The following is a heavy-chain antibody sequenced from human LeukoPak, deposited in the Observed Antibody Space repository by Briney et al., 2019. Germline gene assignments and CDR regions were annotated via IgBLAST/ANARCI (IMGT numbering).Heavy chain of an antibody. D-gene: IGHD6-13*01. Sequence: SETLSLTCTVSGSSISSYYWSWIRQPPGKGLEWIGYIYYSGSTNYNPSLKSRVTISVDTSKNQFSLKLSSVTAADTAVYYCARVESSWYIEKWGQGTLVTVSS. CDR2: IYYSGST. V-gene: IGHV4-59*01. J-gene: IGHJ4*02. CDR1: GSSISSYY. CDR3: ARVESSWYIEK.